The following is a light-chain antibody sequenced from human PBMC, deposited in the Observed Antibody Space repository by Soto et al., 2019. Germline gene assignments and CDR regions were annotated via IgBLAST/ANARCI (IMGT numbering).Light chain of an antibody. V-gene: IGKV1-27*01. CDR3: QKYSKAPWT. CDR1: QYIDDY. Sequence: DIQMTQSPSSLSASVGDRVSITCRASQYIDDYVAWYQQQPVTPPKLLIFGAYILQSGVPSRFRDTGSGTKFNLTPSSLQPEDVATYYCQKYSKAPWTFGQGTKV. CDR2: GAY. J-gene: IGKJ1*01.